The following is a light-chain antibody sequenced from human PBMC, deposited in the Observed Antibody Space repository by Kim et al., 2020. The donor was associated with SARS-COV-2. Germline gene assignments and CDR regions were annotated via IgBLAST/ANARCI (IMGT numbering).Light chain of an antibody. V-gene: IGKV3-11*01. CDR3: QQRYNWPLT. Sequence: LSPGERATLSCRASQSVGSSLAWFQQKPGQAPRLLIFGTSSRATGIPARFSGSGSGTAFTLTISSLEPEDFAVYYCQQRYNWPLTFGGGTKVDIK. J-gene: IGKJ4*01. CDR1: QSVGSS. CDR2: GTS.